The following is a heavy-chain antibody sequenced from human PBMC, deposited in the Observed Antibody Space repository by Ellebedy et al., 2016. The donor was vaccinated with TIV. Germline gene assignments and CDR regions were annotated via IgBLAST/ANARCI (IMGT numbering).Heavy chain of an antibody. CDR3: VGAGVELQFFDL. J-gene: IGHJ4*02. CDR2: INSDNGVT. D-gene: IGHD4-23*01. CDR1: GYSFTGYY. Sequence: AASVKVSCKTSGYSFTGYYIPWVRQAPGQGPEWVGWINSDNGVTVYEQKLQGRVTITGDKSISTVYMELSGLTSDDTAVYYCVGAGVELQFFDLWGLGTVVTVSS. V-gene: IGHV1-2*02.